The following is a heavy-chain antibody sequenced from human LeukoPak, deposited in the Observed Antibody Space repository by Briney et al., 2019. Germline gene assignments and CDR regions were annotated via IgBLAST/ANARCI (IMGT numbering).Heavy chain of an antibody. V-gene: IGHV3-23*01. J-gene: IGHJ6*02. CDR2: ISGSGGST. CDR1: GFTFSSYA. CDR3: ANDLGSSWYSDYYYYYGMDV. D-gene: IGHD6-13*01. Sequence: PGGSLRLSCAASGFTFSSYAMSWVRQAPGKGLEWVSAISGSGGSTYYADSVKGRFTISRDNSKNTLYLQMNSLRAEDTAVYYCANDLGSSWYSDYYYYYGMDVWGQGTTVTVSS.